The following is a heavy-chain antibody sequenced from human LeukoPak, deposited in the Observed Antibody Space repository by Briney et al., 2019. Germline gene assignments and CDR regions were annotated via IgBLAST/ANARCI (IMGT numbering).Heavy chain of an antibody. CDR3: ARESRYYDSSGYYRQGDFDY. J-gene: IGHJ4*02. D-gene: IGHD3-22*01. CDR1: GGTFSSYA. Sequence: SVKVSCKASGGTFSSYAISWVRQAPGQGLEWMGGIIPILGTAKYAQKFQGRVTITADKSTSTAYMELSSLRSDDMAVYYCARESRYYDSSGYYRQGDFDYWGQGTLVTVSS. V-gene: IGHV1-69*06. CDR2: IIPILGTA.